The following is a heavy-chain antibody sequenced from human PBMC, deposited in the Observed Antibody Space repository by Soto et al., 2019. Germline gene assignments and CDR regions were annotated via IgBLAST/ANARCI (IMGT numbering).Heavy chain of an antibody. Sequence: GESLKISCKGSGYSFTSYWIGWVRQMPGKGLEWMGIIYPGDSDTRYSPSFQGQVTISADKSISTAYLQWSSLKASDTAMYSCERRELHDAFDIWGQGTMVTVSS. V-gene: IGHV5-51*01. D-gene: IGHD1-26*01. CDR1: GYSFTSYW. CDR3: ERRELHDAFDI. CDR2: IYPGDSDT. J-gene: IGHJ3*02.